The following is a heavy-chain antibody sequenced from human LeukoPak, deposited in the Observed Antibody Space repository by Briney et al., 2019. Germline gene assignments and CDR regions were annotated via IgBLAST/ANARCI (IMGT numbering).Heavy chain of an antibody. CDR3: ASKMSSSWYGGWFDP. D-gene: IGHD6-13*01. Sequence: PSETLSLTCTVSGDSISSSSDYWDWIRQPPGKGLEWIGSIYYSGSTYYNPSLESRVTISVDTSKNQFSLKLNSVTAADTAVYYCASKMSSSWYGGWFDPWGQGTLVTVSS. J-gene: IGHJ5*02. V-gene: IGHV4-39*01. CDR1: GDSISSSSDY. CDR2: IYYSGST.